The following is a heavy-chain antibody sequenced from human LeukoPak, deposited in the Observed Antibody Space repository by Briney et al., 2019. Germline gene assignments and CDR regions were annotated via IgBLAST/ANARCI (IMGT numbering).Heavy chain of an antibody. J-gene: IGHJ6*03. CDR2: INHSGST. V-gene: IGHV4-34*01. CDR3: ARRPHYDFWSGYRATAYYYYMDV. CDR1: GGSFSGYY. D-gene: IGHD3-3*01. Sequence: PSETLSLTCAVYGGSFSGYYWSWIRQPPGKGLEWIGEINHSGSTNYNPSLKSRVTISVDTSKNQFSLKLSSVTAADTAVYYCARRPHYDFWSGYRATAYYYYMDVWGKGTTVTVSS.